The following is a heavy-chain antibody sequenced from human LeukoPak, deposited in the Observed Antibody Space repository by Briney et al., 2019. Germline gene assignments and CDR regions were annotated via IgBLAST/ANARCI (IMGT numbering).Heavy chain of an antibody. V-gene: IGHV1-8*01. J-gene: IGHJ4*02. D-gene: IGHD6-19*01. CDR1: GYTFTSYD. CDR3: ARGKKGSGWYGGAVY. Sequence: ASVKVSCKASGYTFTSYDINWVRQATGQGLEWMGWMSPNSGNTGYAQKFQGRVTMTRNTSISTAYMELSSLRSEDTAVYYCARGKKGSGWYGGAVYWGQGTLVTVSS. CDR2: MSPNSGNT.